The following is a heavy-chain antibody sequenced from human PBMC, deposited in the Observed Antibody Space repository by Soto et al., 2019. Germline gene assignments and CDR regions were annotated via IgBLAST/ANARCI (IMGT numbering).Heavy chain of an antibody. CDR3: AREDGVVGSSSAFDH. CDR1: EFTFSTYT. V-gene: IGHV3-21*01. D-gene: IGHD1-26*01. Sequence: EVQVVESGGGLVKPGGSLRLSCVFSEFTFSTYTMNWVPQAPGKGWEWVPSINGRSNYVYYADSVKGRFTISRDNAKNSLYLQMNRLRAEDTAIYYCAREDGVVGSSSAFDHWGLGTLVTVSS. CDR2: INGRSNYV. J-gene: IGHJ4*02.